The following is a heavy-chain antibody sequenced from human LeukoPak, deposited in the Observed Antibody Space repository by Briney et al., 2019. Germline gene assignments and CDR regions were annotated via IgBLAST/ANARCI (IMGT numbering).Heavy chain of an antibody. CDR2: IYYGGST. CDR3: ARSSVSGTYSGGY. V-gene: IGHV4-61*08. CDR1: GGSISSGDYY. Sequence: SETLSLTCTVSGGSISSGDYYWSWIRQPPGKGLEWIGYIYYGGSTYSNPSLKGRVTISSDTSKNQFSLKLTSVTAADTAVYYCARSSVSGTYSGGYWGQGILVTVSS. J-gene: IGHJ4*02. D-gene: IGHD3-10*01.